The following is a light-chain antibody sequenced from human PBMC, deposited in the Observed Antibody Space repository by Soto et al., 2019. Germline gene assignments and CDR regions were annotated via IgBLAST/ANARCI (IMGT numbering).Light chain of an antibody. CDR1: QSVSSY. J-gene: IGKJ2*01. CDR3: QQRSNWPPYT. V-gene: IGKV3-11*01. CDR2: DAS. Sequence: EIVLTQSPATLSLSPGERATLSCRASQSVSSYLAWYQQKPGQAPRLLIYDASNRATAIPARFSGSGSGTDFTLTISGLEPEDFAVYYCQQRSNWPPYTFGQGTKLEIK.